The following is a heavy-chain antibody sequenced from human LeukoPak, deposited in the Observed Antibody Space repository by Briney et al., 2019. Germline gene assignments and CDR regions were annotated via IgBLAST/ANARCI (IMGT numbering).Heavy chain of an antibody. CDR1: GGSISSGGYY. CDR3: ARETVTVGAAFDY. J-gene: IGHJ4*02. CDR2: IYYSGST. V-gene: IGHV4-31*03. D-gene: IGHD1-26*01. Sequence: SQTLSLTCTVSGGSISSGGYYWSWIRQHPGKGLEWIGYIYYSGSTHYNPSLKSRVTISVDTSKNQFSLKLSSVTAADTAVYYCARETVTVGAAFDYWGQGTLVTVSS.